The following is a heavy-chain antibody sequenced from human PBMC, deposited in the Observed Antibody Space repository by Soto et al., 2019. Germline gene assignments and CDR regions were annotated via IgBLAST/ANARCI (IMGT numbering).Heavy chain of an antibody. CDR3: ARGPSYGSFYDY. V-gene: IGHV3-13*01. CDR2: IGTAGDT. J-gene: IGHJ4*02. D-gene: IGHD5-18*01. CDR1: GFTFSSYD. Sequence: GGSLRLSCAASGFTFSSYDMHWVRQATGKGLEWVSAIGTAGDTYYPGSVKGRFTISRENTKNSLYLQMNSLRAEDTAVYYCARGPSYGSFYDYWGQGTLVTVSS.